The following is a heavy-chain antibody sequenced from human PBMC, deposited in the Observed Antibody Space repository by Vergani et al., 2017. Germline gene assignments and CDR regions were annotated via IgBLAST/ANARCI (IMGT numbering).Heavy chain of an antibody. CDR1: GYTFTSYD. CDR2: MNPNSGNT. D-gene: IGHD3-22*01. V-gene: IGHV1-8*01. Sequence: QVQLMQSGAEVKKPGASVKVSCKASGYTFTSYDINWVRQATGQGLEWMGWMNPNSGNTGYAQKFQGRVTMTRNTSISTAYMELSSLRSEDTAVYYCARGGGPTWGYYDSSGDAFDIWGQGTMVTVSS. J-gene: IGHJ3*02. CDR3: ARGGGPTWGYYDSSGDAFDI.